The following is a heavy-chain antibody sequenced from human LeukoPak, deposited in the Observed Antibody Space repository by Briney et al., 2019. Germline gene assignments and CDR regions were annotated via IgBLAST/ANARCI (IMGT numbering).Heavy chain of an antibody. CDR3: ARHDTVTSTDC. CDR1: GYSFTSYW. Sequence: GESLKISCKGSGYSFTSYWIGWVRQMPGKGLEWMGIIYPGDSDARYSPFFQGQVTMSADKSISTVYLQWSSLKASDTATYYCARHDTVTSTDCWGQGTLVTVSS. J-gene: IGHJ4*02. V-gene: IGHV5-51*01. CDR2: IYPGDSDA. D-gene: IGHD4-17*01.